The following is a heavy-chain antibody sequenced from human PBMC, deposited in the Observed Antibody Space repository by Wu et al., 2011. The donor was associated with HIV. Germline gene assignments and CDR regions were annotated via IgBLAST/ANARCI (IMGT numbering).Heavy chain of an antibody. D-gene: IGHD2-21*01. CDR2: FNPSVGTT. V-gene: IGHV1-46*01. Sequence: QVQLVQSGAEVKKPGASVKVSCKAAGYTFTSYYMHWVRQAPGQGLEWMGIFNPSVGTTSYAQKFQGRVTMTRDTSTSTVYMELSSLRSEDTAVYYCARDLGGDEDCWGXGTLVTVSS. J-gene: IGHJ4*02. CDR1: GYTFTSYY. CDR3: ARDLGGDEDC.